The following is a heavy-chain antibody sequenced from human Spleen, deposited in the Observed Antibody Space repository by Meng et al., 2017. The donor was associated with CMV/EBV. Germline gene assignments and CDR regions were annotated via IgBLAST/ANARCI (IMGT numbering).Heavy chain of an antibody. CDR1: GGSISSSSYY. Sequence: QPQLQAPGPGLVKPSETPSLTCTVSGGSISSSSYYWGWIRQPPGKGLEWIGSIYYSGSTYYNPSLKSRVTISVDTSKNQFSLKLSSVTAADTAVYYCARALAGVDYWGQGTLVTVSS. V-gene: IGHV4-39*07. CDR3: ARALAGVDY. D-gene: IGHD6-13*01. J-gene: IGHJ4*02. CDR2: IYYSGST.